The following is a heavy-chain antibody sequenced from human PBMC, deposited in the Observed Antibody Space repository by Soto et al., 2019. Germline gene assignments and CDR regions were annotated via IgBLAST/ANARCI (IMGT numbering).Heavy chain of an antibody. Sequence: SETLSLTCTVSGGCISSGDYYWSWIRQPPGKGLEWIGYIYYSGSTYYNPSLKSRVTISVDTSKNQFSLKLSSVTAADTAVYYCARADYGDYYYGMDVWGQGTTVTVSS. CDR2: IYYSGST. J-gene: IGHJ6*02. CDR1: GGCISSGDYY. CDR3: ARADYGDYYYGMDV. D-gene: IGHD4-17*01. V-gene: IGHV4-30-4*01.